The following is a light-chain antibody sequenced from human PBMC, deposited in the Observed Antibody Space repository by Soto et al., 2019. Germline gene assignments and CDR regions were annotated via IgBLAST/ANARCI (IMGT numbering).Light chain of an antibody. V-gene: IGKV1-9*01. Sequence: DIQLTQSPSFLSASVGDRVTITCRASRAISNYLAWYQQKPGKAPKLLIYAASTLQSGVTARFSGSGSGTEFTLTIGSLQPEDFATYYCQQINSWPYTFGQGTKVDIK. J-gene: IGKJ2*01. CDR1: RAISNY. CDR3: QQINSWPYT. CDR2: AAS.